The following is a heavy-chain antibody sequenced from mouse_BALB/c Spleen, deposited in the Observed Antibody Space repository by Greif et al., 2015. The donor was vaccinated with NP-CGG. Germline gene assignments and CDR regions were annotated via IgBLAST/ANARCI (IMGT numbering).Heavy chain of an antibody. V-gene: IGHV5-9-3*01. J-gene: IGHJ2*01. Sequence: EVKLVESGGGLVKPGGSLKLSCAASGFTFSSYAMSWVRQTPEKGLEWVATISSGGSYTYYPDSVKGRFTISRDNAKNTLYLQMSSLRSEDTAMYYCARHVKLGGGYYFDYWGQGTTLTVSS. D-gene: IGHD4-1*01. CDR1: GFTFSSYA. CDR2: ISSGGSYT. CDR3: ARHVKLGGGYYFDY.